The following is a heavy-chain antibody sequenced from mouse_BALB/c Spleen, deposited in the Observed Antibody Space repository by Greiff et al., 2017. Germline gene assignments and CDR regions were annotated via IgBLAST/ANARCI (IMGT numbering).Heavy chain of an antibody. J-gene: IGHJ2*01. V-gene: IGHV5-17*02. CDR1: GFTFSSFG. CDR3: ARYGTTVVGDY. Sequence: EVKLMESGGGLVQPGGSRKLSCAASGFTFSSFGMHWVRQAPEKGLEWVAYISSGSSTIYYADTVKGRFTISRDNPKNTLFLQMTSLRSEDTAMYYCARYGTTVVGDYWGQGTTLTVSS. D-gene: IGHD1-1*01. CDR2: ISSGSSTI.